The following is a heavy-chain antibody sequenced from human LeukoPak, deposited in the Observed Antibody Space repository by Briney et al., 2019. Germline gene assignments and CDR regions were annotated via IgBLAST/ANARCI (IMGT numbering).Heavy chain of an antibody. CDR3: ARQVGATTGGFDY. Sequence: GESLKISCKGSGYIFTNNWIGWVRQMPGKGLEWMGIIYPGDSDTRYSPSFEGQVTISVDKSISTAYLQWSSLKASDTAMYYCARQVGATTGGFDYWGQGTLVTVSS. CDR1: GYIFTNNW. CDR2: IYPGDSDT. J-gene: IGHJ4*02. V-gene: IGHV5-51*01. D-gene: IGHD1-26*01.